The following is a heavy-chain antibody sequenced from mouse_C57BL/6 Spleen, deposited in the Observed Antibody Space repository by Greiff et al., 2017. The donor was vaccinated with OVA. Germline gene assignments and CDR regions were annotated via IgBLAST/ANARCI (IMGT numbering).Heavy chain of an antibody. D-gene: IGHD4-1*01. V-gene: IGHV5-4*01. CDR1: GFTFSSYA. Sequence: EVQLKESGGGLVKPGGSLKLSCAASGFTFSSYAMSWVRQTPEKRLVWVATISNGGSYNYYPDNVKGRFTISRDNAKNNLYLQMSHLKSEDTAMNYCAREWDVDGYFDVWGTGTTVTVSS. CDR2: ISNGGSYN. CDR3: AREWDVDGYFDV. J-gene: IGHJ1*03.